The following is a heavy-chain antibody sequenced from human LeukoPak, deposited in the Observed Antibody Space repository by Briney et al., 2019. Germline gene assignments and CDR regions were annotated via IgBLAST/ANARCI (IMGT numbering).Heavy chain of an antibody. V-gene: IGHV3-23*01. D-gene: IGHD2-2*01. CDR2: ISVSGRTT. CDR1: GFTFSSYA. J-gene: IGHJ4*02. CDR3: AKAQTAQYCSSTSCSYDY. Sequence: PGGSLRLSCAASGFTFSSYAMSWVRQAPGKGLEWVSAISVSGRTTYYADSVKGRFTISRDNSKNTLYLQMNSLRVEDTAVYYCAKAQTAQYCSSTSCSYDYWGQGTLVTVSS.